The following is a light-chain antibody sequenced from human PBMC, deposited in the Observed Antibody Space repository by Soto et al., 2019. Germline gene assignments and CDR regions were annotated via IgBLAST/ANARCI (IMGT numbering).Light chain of an antibody. CDR1: SSNIGAGYD. V-gene: IGLV1-40*01. CDR3: QSYDSSLSPYV. J-gene: IGLJ1*01. Sequence: QAVVTQPPSVSGAPGQRVTISCTGSSSNIGAGYDVHWYQQLPGTAPKLLIYGNSNRPSGVPDRFSGPKSGTSASLAITGLQAEDEADYYCQSYDSSLSPYVFGTGTKLTVL. CDR2: GNS.